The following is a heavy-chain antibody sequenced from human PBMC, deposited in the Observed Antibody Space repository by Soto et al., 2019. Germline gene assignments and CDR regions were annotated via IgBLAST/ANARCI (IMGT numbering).Heavy chain of an antibody. CDR1: GFVFSMYW. D-gene: IGHD3-10*01. J-gene: IGHJ4*02. Sequence: EVQLVESGGGLVQPGGSVRLSCAASGFVFSMYWMHWVRQAPGKVLEWVSRISDDGSTIHYADSVKGRFSISRDNAQNILFLEMTALRDDDTAVYYCVRGPRPSSVGTGAFWGQGSPVTVSS. CDR3: VRGPRPSSVGTGAF. V-gene: IGHV3-74*01. CDR2: ISDDGSTI.